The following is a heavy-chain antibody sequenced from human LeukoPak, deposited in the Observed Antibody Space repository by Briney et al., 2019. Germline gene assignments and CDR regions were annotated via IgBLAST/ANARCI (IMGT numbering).Heavy chain of an antibody. J-gene: IGHJ4*02. V-gene: IGHV4-4*02. CDR3: ARGKTGGLFNY. CDR2: VYHSAVT. Sequence: SETLSLTCAVSGGSISSSNWWSWVRQPPGKGLEWIGIVYHSAVTYYNPSLKSRVTISVDTSKNQFSLNLTSVTAADTAVYYCARGKTGGLFNYWGQGTLITVSS. D-gene: IGHD1-14*01. CDR1: GGSISSSNW.